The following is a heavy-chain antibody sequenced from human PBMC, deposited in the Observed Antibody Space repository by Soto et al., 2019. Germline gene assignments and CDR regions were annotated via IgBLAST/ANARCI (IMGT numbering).Heavy chain of an antibody. J-gene: IGHJ4*02. Sequence: QVQLVESGGGVVQPGRSLRLSCAASGFTFSSYGMHWVRQAPGKGLEWMAVISYDGSNKYYADSMKGRFTISRDNSKNTLYLQMNSLRAEDTAVYYCASYGGYDYGLGYWGQGTLATVSS. V-gene: IGHV3-30*03. CDR2: ISYDGSNK. D-gene: IGHD5-12*01. CDR1: GFTFSSYG. CDR3: ASYGGYDYGLGY.